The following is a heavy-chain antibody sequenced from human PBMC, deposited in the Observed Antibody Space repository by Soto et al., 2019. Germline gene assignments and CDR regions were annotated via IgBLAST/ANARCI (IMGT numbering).Heavy chain of an antibody. Sequence: GASLKISXKGSGYSFTSYWIGWVRQMPGKGLEWMGIIYPGDSDSRYIPSFQGQVTISADKSISTAYVQGSSLKASDTAMYYCATLGRFPRGYFDYWGQGTLVTVYS. CDR1: GYSFTSYW. CDR2: IYPGDSDS. CDR3: ATLGRFPRGYFDY. V-gene: IGHV5-51*01. J-gene: IGHJ4*02.